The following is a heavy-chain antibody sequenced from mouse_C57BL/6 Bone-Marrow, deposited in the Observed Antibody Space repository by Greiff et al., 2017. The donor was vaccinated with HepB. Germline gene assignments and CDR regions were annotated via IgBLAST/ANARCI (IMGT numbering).Heavy chain of an antibody. CDR1: GFTFSSYA. J-gene: IGHJ4*01. CDR3: ARPMVTTGGYAMDY. CDR2: ISDGGSYT. V-gene: IGHV5-4*01. D-gene: IGHD2-2*01. Sequence: EVHLVESGGGLVKPGGSLKLSCAASGFTFSSYAMSWVRQTPEKRLEWVATISDGGSYTYYPDNVKGRFTISRDNAKNNLYLQMSHLKSEDTAMYYCARPMVTTGGYAMDYWGQGTSVTVSS.